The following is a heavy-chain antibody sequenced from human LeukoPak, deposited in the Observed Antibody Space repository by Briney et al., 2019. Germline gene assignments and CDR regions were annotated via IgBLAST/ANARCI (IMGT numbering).Heavy chain of an antibody. CDR1: GFTFSSYE. CDR3: ASVAVAGYFDS. V-gene: IGHV3-48*03. Sequence: AGGSLRLSCAASGFTFSSYEMNWVRQAPGKGLGWVSYISSSGSTIYYADSVKGRFTISRDNAKNSLYLQMNSLRAEDTAVYYCASVAVAGYFDSWGQGTLVTVSS. J-gene: IGHJ4*02. CDR2: ISSSGSTI. D-gene: IGHD6-19*01.